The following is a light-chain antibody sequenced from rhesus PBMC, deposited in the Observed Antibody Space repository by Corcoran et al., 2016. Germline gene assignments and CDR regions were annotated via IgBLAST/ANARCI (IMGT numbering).Light chain of an antibody. CDR1: QNINNW. V-gene: IGKV1-22*01. CDR3: LQYSSSPPLT. CDR2: RAS. J-gene: IGKJ4*01. Sequence: DIQMTQSPSSLSASVGDTVTITCRASQNINNWLDWYQQKPGRAPKLLICRASSLQFGVPSRFSGSGSGTDFPLPISSLQPEDFATYYCLQYSSSPPLTFGGGTKVEIK.